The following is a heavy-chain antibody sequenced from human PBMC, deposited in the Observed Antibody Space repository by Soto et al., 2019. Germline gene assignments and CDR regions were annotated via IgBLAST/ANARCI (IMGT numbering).Heavy chain of an antibody. V-gene: IGHV1-24*01. CDR3: PYYYYYGMDV. CDR2: FDPEDGET. J-gene: IGHJ6*02. CDR1: GYTLTELS. D-gene: IGHD2-2*02. Sequence: GASVKVSCKVSGYTLTELSMHWVRQAPGKGLEWMGGFDPEDGETIYAQKFQGRVTMTAADTAVYYCASLRGIGCSSTSCYTPPYYYYYGMDVWGQGTTVTVSS.